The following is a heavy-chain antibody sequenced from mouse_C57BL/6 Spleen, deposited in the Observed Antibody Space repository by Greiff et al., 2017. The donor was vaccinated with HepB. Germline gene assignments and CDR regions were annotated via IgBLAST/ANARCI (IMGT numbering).Heavy chain of an antibody. CDR3: ARRRVYDYEDYFDY. CDR2: ISGGGGNT. D-gene: IGHD2-4*01. V-gene: IGHV5-9*01. J-gene: IGHJ2*01. Sequence: EVKVVESGGGLVKPGGSLKLSCAASGFTFSSYTMSWVRQTPEKRLEWVATISGGGGNTYYPDSVKGRFTISRDNAKNTLYLQMSSLRSEDTALYYCARRRVYDYEDYFDYWGQGTTLTVSS. CDR1: GFTFSSYT.